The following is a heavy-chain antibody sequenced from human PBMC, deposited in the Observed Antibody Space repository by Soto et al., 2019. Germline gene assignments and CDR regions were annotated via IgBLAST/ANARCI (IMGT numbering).Heavy chain of an antibody. Sequence: QVQLQESGPRLVKPSETLSLTCTVSGGSISSYYWSWIRQPPGKGLEWIGYIYYSGSTNYNPSLKSRVTISVDTSKNQFSLKLSSVTAADTAVYYCARAYCSSTSCYAPRYFDLWGRGTLVTVSS. V-gene: IGHV4-59*01. J-gene: IGHJ2*01. D-gene: IGHD2-2*01. CDR1: GGSISSYY. CDR2: IYYSGST. CDR3: ARAYCSSTSCYAPRYFDL.